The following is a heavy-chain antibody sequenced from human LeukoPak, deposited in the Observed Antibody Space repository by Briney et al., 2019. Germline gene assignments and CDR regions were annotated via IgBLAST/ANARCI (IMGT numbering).Heavy chain of an antibody. Sequence: GGSLRLSCTASAFTFSSYWMSWVRQAPGKGLEWVANIKQDGSEKYYVDSVKGRFTISRDNAKNSLYLQMNSLRAEDTAVYYCTRRAAALNAFDIWSQGTMATVSS. CDR1: AFTFSSYW. CDR3: TRRAAALNAFDI. D-gene: IGHD6-13*01. J-gene: IGHJ3*02. CDR2: IKQDGSEK. V-gene: IGHV3-7*01.